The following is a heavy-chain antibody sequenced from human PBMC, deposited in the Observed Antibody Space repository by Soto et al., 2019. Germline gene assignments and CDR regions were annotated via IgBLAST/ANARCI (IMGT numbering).Heavy chain of an antibody. J-gene: IGHJ5*02. V-gene: IGHV4-39*01. D-gene: IGHD2-2*02. CDR2: IYYSGIT. Sequence: ETLSLTCSVSGAFIIRSSFYWGWICQPPGKGLEWIGAIYYSGITYYNPSLKSRVTVSVDTSKNQFSLKLTSVTAADTAVYYCARSPVVPASIAAWGQGTLVTAPQ. CDR3: ARSPVVPASIAA. CDR1: GAFIIRSSFY.